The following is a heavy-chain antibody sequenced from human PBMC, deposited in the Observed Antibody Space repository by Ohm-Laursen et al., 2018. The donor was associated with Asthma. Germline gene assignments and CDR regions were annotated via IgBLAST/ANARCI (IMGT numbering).Heavy chain of an antibody. CDR1: GFTFSSYS. D-gene: IGHD2-21*02. CDR2: ISSSSSYI. J-gene: IGHJ3*02. CDR3: ARRDFPGGDTNAAFDI. Sequence: SLRLSCSASGFTFSSYSMNWVRQAPGKGLEWVSSISSSSSYIYYADSVKGRFTISRDNAKNSLYLQMNSLRPDDTAVYYCARRDFPGGDTNAAFDIWGQGTMVAVSS. V-gene: IGHV3-21*01.